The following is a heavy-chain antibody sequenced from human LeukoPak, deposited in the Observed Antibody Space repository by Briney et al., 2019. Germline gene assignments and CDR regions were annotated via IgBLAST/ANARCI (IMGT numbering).Heavy chain of an antibody. V-gene: IGHV4-59*01. CDR2: SGNT. Sequence: SETLSLTCAVYGGSFSGYYWSWIRQPPGKGLEWIGYSGNTNHNPSLESRVTISVDTSKNQFFLRLTSVTAADTAVYYCARDRPGTTSLEYWGQGTLVTVSS. J-gene: IGHJ4*02. D-gene: IGHD1-14*01. CDR3: ARDRPGTTSLEY. CDR1: GGSFSGYY.